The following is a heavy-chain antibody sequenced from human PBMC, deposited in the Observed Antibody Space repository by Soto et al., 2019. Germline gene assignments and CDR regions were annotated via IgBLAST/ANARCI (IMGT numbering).Heavy chain of an antibody. Sequence: EVQLVESGGGLVHPGGSLRLSCVASGFTFSHHRMHWVRQVPGKGLVWVSCIDGDGSRTRYADSVKGRFTMSRDNAKNTVSLQMNSLRVDDTAVYYCARDTNGLSYWGQGTLVTVSS. CDR1: GFTFSHHR. V-gene: IGHV3-74*01. CDR3: ARDTNGLSY. CDR2: IDGDGSRT. D-gene: IGHD2-8*01. J-gene: IGHJ4*02.